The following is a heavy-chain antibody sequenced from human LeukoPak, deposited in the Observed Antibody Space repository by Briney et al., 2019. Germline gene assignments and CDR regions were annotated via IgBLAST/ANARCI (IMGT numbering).Heavy chain of an antibody. J-gene: IGHJ6*02. CDR2: MNPNSGNT. CDR1: GYTFTSYD. V-gene: IGHV1-8*01. Sequence: ASVKVSCKASGYTFTSYDINWVRQATGQGLEWMGWMNPNSGNTGYAQKFQGRVTMTRNTSISTAYMELSSLRSEDTAVYYCATKGVVPAAIQDYYYYGMDVWGQGTTVTVSS. CDR3: ATKGVVPAAIQDYYYYGMDV. D-gene: IGHD2-2*01.